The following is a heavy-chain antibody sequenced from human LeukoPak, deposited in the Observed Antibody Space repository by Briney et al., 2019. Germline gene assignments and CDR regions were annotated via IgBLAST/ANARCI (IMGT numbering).Heavy chain of an antibody. D-gene: IGHD4-17*01. V-gene: IGHV1-2*02. CDR3: AREGGLNTVTPIFDN. J-gene: IGHJ4*02. CDR2: INPNSGGT. Sequence: ASVKVSCKASGYTFTGYYMHWVRQAPGQGLEWMGWINPNSGGTNYAQKFQGRVTMTTDTSTSTTYMEVRSLRSDDTAIYYCAREGGLNTVTPIFDNWGQGTLVIVSS. CDR1: GYTFTGYY.